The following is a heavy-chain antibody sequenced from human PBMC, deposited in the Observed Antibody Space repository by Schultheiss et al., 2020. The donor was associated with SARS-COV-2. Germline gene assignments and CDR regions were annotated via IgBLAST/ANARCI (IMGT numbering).Heavy chain of an antibody. CDR1: GFTVSSDY. V-gene: IGHV3-53*05. CDR3: ARGIGWHYYGMDV. Sequence: GGSLRLSCAASGFTVSSDYMTWVRQAPGKGLEWVSTLYGGGSISSAESVKGRFTISRDNSKNTLYLQMSSLRDEDTAVYYCARGIGWHYYGMDVWGQGTTVTVSS. J-gene: IGHJ6*02. D-gene: IGHD2-15*01. CDR2: LYGGGSI.